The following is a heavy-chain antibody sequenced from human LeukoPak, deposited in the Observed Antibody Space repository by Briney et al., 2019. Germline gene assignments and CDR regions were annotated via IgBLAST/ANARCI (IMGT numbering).Heavy chain of an antibody. CDR2: ISGSGNT. J-gene: IGHJ4*02. CDR3: ARGIAAAGTGDY. Sequence: GGSLRLSCAASGFTFSSYPMNWVRQAPGKGLEWVSAISGSGNTFYADSVKGRFTISRDNAKNSLYLQMNSLRAEDTAVYYCARGIAAAGTGDYWGQGTLVTVSS. V-gene: IGHV3-21*01. CDR1: GFTFSSYP. D-gene: IGHD6-13*01.